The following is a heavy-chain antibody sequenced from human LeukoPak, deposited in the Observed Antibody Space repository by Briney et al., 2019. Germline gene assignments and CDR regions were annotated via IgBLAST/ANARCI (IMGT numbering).Heavy chain of an antibody. D-gene: IGHD5-24*01. V-gene: IGHV4-61*02. CDR3: ARDRWRWLHLGSTEFDP. CDR1: GGSISSGSYY. Sequence: PSQTLSLTCTVSGGSISSGSYYWSWIRQPAGKGLEWLGRIYTSGSTNYNPSLKSRVTISVDTSKNQFSLKLSSVTAADTAVYYCARDRWRWLHLGSTEFDPWGQGTLVTVSS. CDR2: IYTSGST. J-gene: IGHJ5*02.